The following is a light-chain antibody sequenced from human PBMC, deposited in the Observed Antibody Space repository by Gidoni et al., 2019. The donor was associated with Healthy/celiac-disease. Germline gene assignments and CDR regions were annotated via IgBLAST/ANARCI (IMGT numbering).Light chain of an antibody. J-gene: IGKJ3*01. Sequence: IQLTQSPSSLSASVGDRVTITCRASQGISSYLAWYQQKPGKAPKLLIYAASTLQSGVPSRLSGSGSGTDFTLTISSLQPEDFATYYCQQLNSYPAFTFGPGTKVDIK. CDR1: QGISSY. CDR2: AAS. CDR3: QQLNSYPAFT. V-gene: IGKV1-9*01.